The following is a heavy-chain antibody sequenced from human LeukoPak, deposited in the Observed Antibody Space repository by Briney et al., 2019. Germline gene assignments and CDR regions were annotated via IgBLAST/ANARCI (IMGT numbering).Heavy chain of an antibody. D-gene: IGHD1-20*01. CDR2: INPGVNLI. CDR1: GFPFSTSW. V-gene: IGHV3-74*01. Sequence: TGGSLRLSCVVSGFPFSTSWMQWVRQAPGKGLVWVSLINPGVNLITYADSVKGRFTIPRDNAKNTLYLQMSSLRAEDTAVYYCLTDPFGHQNYWGQGILVTVSS. J-gene: IGHJ4*02. CDR3: LTDPFGHQNY.